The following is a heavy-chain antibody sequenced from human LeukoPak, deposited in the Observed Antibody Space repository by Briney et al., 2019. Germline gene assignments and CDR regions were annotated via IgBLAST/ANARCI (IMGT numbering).Heavy chain of an antibody. CDR1: GFTFSSYA. CDR3: ARALLWFGELLFYFDY. CDR2: ISGSGGST. J-gene: IGHJ4*02. D-gene: IGHD3-10*01. Sequence: PGGSLRLSCAASGFTFSSYAMSWVRQAPGKGLEWVSAISGSGGSTYYADSVKGWFTISRDNSKNTLYLQMNSLRAEDTAVYYCARALLWFGELLFYFDYWGQGTLVTVSS. V-gene: IGHV3-23*01.